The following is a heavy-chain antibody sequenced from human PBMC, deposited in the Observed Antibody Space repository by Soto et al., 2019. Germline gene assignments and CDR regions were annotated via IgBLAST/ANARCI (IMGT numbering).Heavy chain of an antibody. V-gene: IGHV1-2*04. CDR3: ARDEEFSGYCSSTSCSNTPLGVMDV. J-gene: IGHJ6*02. D-gene: IGHD2-2*01. Sequence: GASVKPCCKSSGCTFTGYFMHWVGQSPRQGLEWMGWINPNSGGTNYAQKFQGWVTMTRDTSISTAYMELSRLRSDDTAVYYCARDEEFSGYCSSTSCSNTPLGVMDVWGQGTTVTVSS. CDR2: INPNSGGT. CDR1: GCTFTGYF.